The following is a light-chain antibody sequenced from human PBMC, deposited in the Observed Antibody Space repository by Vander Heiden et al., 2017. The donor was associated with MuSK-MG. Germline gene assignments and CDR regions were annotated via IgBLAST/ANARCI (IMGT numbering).Light chain of an antibody. CDR1: QSVSPW. Sequence: IKMPQSPSTLSASVGDRVTITCRASQSVSPWLAWYQQKPGKAPKLLIYRASSLKSGVPSRFRGSGSGTEFTLTISSLQPDDFATYYCQQYDILYTFGQGTKLEIK. CDR3: QQYDILYT. J-gene: IGKJ2*01. V-gene: IGKV1-5*03. CDR2: RAS.